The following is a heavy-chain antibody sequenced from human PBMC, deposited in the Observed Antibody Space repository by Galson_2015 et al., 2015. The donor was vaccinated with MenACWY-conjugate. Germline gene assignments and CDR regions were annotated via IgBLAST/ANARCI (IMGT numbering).Heavy chain of an antibody. CDR1: GGSISSSNW. J-gene: IGHJ4*02. D-gene: IGHD3-3*01. CDR2: IYHSGST. CDR3: ARRGPGSDFWSGYYSFDY. V-gene: IGHV4-4*02. Sequence: SETLSLTCAVPGGSISSSNWWRWVRQPPGKGLEWIGEIYHSGSTNCNPSLKSRVSISVDKSKNQFSLKLSSVTAADTAVYYCARRGPGSDFWSGYYSFDYWGQGTLVTVSS.